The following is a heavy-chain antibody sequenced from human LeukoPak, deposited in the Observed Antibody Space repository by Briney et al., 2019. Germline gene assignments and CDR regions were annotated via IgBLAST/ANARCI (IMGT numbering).Heavy chain of an antibody. CDR1: GFTFSSSG. V-gene: IGHV3-23*01. Sequence: GGSLRLSCAASGFTFSSSGMSWVRQAPGMGLEWVSAISGSGGSTYYADSVKGRFTISRDNAKNSLYLQMNSLRAEDTALYYCAKDIAYSSSWYFDYWGQGTLVTVSS. CDR2: ISGSGGST. J-gene: IGHJ4*02. CDR3: AKDIAYSSSWYFDY. D-gene: IGHD6-13*01.